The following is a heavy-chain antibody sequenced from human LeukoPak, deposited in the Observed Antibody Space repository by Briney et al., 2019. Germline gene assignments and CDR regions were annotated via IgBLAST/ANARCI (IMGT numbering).Heavy chain of an antibody. D-gene: IGHD6-13*01. CDR2: IYYSGST. CDR3: AREDSSSPDAFDI. Sequence: SETLSLTCTVSGGSISSSSYYWGWIRQPPGKGLEWIGSIYYSGSTYYNPSLKSRVTISVDTSKNQFSLKLSSVTAADTAVYYCAREDSSSPDAFDIWGQGTMVTVSS. V-gene: IGHV4-39*07. CDR1: GGSISSSSYY. J-gene: IGHJ3*02.